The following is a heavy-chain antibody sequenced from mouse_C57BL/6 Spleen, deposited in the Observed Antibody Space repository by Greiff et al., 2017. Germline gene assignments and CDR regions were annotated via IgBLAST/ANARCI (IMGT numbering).Heavy chain of an antibody. J-gene: IGHJ2*01. CDR1: GYTFTSYW. Sequence: QVQLQQPGAELVRPGSSVKLSCKASGYTFTSYWMHWVKQRPGQGLEWIGNIYPSDSETHYNQKFKDKATLTVDKSSSTAYMQLSSLTSVDSAVYYSARSGSILYFDYWGKGTTVTVSS. D-gene: IGHD1-1*01. CDR2: IYPSDSET. CDR3: ARSGSILYFDY. V-gene: IGHV1-61*01.